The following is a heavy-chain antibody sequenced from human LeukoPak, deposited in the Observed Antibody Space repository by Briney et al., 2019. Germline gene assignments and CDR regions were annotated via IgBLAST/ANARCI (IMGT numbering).Heavy chain of an antibody. Sequence: PGGSLRLSCAASGFTFSSYGMHWVRQAPGKGLEWVAVIWYDGSNKYYADSVKGRFTISRDNSKNTLYLQMNSLRAEDTAVYYCAKDVGSYYDFWSGYYTPDYFDYWGQGTLVTVSS. D-gene: IGHD3-3*01. V-gene: IGHV3-33*06. CDR3: AKDVGSYYDFWSGYYTPDYFDY. CDR2: IWYDGSNK. CDR1: GFTFSSYG. J-gene: IGHJ4*02.